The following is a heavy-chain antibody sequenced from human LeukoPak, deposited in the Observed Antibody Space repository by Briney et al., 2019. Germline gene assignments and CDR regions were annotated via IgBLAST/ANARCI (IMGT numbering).Heavy chain of an antibody. CDR1: GGSISSYY. Sequence: SETLSLTCTVSGGSISSYYWSWIRQPPGKGLEWIGYIYYSGSTNYNPSLKSRVTISVDTSKNQFSLKLSSVTAADTAVYYCARVIVYYDSSGYYGNWHFDLWGRGTLVTVSS. D-gene: IGHD3-22*01. J-gene: IGHJ2*01. CDR3: ARVIVYYDSSGYYGNWHFDL. V-gene: IGHV4-59*01. CDR2: IYYSGST.